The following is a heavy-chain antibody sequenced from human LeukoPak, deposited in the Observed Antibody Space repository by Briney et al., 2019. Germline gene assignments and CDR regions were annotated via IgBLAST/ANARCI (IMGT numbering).Heavy chain of an antibody. V-gene: IGHV3-30*04. CDR1: GFTFSTYA. CDR3: ARDSNWYPVDY. Sequence: GGSLRLSCAASGFTFSTYAMHWVRQAQGKGLEWVAVISYDGSNKYYADSVKGRFTISRDNAKNSLYLQMNSLRAEDTAVYYCARDSNWYPVDYWGQGTLVTVSS. CDR2: ISYDGSNK. J-gene: IGHJ4*02. D-gene: IGHD6-13*01.